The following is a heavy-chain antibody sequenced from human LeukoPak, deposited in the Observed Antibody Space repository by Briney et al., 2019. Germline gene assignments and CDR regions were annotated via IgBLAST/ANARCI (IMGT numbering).Heavy chain of an antibody. Sequence: GGSLRLSCAASGFTVRSNYMSWVRQAPGKGLEWVAIIYSGGSTYYADSVKGRFTISRDNSKNTLYLQMNSLRAEDTTLYYCAGRAEYFQHWGQGTLVTVSS. CDR2: IYSGGST. V-gene: IGHV3-53*01. J-gene: IGHJ1*01. CDR3: AGRAEYFQH. CDR1: GFTVRSNY.